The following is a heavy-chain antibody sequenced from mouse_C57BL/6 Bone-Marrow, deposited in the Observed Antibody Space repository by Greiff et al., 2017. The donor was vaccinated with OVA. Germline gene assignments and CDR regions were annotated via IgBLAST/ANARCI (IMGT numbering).Heavy chain of an antibody. CDR1: GFSFNTYA. V-gene: IGHV10-1*01. Sequence: EVQLVESGGGLVQPKGSLKLSCAASGFSFNTYAMNWVRQAPGKGLEWVARIRSKSNNYATYYADSVKDRFTISRDDSESMLDLQMNNLKTEDTAMYYCVRGDYGFAYWGQGTLVTVSA. D-gene: IGHD1-1*01. CDR2: IRSKSNNYAT. J-gene: IGHJ3*01. CDR3: VRGDYGFAY.